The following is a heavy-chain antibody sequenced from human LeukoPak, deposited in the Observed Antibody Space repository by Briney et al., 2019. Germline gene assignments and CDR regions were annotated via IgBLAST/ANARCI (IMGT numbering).Heavy chain of an antibody. V-gene: IGHV4-30-4*07. CDR1: GGSISSGGYS. CDR3: ARGKSSSWESDY. Sequence: SETLSLTCAVSGGSISSGGYSWSWIREPPGKGLEWIGYIYYSGSTYYNPSLKSRVTISVDTSKTQFSLKLSSVTAADTAVYYCARGKSSSWESDYWGQGTLVTVSS. CDR2: IYYSGST. J-gene: IGHJ4*02. D-gene: IGHD6-13*01.